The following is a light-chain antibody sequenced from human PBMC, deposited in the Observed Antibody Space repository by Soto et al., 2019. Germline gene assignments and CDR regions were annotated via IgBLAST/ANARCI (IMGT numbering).Light chain of an antibody. J-gene: IGLJ3*02. Sequence: QSVLTQPASASGTPGQRLTISCSGSNSNIGSHTVNWYQHVAGTAPKLLIYSDDERPSGVADRFSGSKSGTSASLAISGLLAEDEGYYYCAAWDDSLNGRVFGGGTKLTVL. V-gene: IGLV1-44*01. CDR3: AAWDDSLNGRV. CDR1: NSNIGSHT. CDR2: SDD.